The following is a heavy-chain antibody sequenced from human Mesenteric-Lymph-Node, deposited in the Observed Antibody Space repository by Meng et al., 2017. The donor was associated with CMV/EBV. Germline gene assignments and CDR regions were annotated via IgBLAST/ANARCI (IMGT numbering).Heavy chain of an antibody. CDR1: GYTFTSYD. V-gene: IGHV1-8*01. Sequence: ASVKVSCKASGYTFTSYDINWVRQATGQGLEWMGWMNPNSGNTGYAQKFQGRVTMTRNTSISTAYMELSRLRSDDTAVYYCARDYDYVWGSYPQPWGQGTLVTVSS. J-gene: IGHJ5*02. D-gene: IGHD3-16*02. CDR2: MNPNSGNT. CDR3: ARDYDYVWGSYPQP.